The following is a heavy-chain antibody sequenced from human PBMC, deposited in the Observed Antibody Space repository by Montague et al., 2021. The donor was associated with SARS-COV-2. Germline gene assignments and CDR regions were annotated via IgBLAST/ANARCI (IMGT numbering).Heavy chain of an antibody. Sequence: SLRLSCAASGFTFSSYAMHWVRQAPGKGLEWVAVISYDGSNKYYADSVKGRFTISRDNSKNTLYLQMNSPRAEDTAVYYCARDKYYYDSSGYYWAAYYYYGMDVWGQGTTVTVSS. D-gene: IGHD3-22*01. CDR1: GFTFSSYA. CDR3: ARDKYYYDSSGYYWAAYYYYGMDV. J-gene: IGHJ6*02. CDR2: ISYDGSNK. V-gene: IGHV3-30*04.